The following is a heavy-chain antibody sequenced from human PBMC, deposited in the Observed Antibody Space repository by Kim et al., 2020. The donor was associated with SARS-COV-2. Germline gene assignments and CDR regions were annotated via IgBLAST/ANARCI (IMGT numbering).Heavy chain of an antibody. V-gene: IGHV4-39*01. J-gene: IGHJ4*02. CDR1: GGSINRSKLY. CDR2: IYYWGKT. Sequence: SETLSLTCTVSGGSINRSKLYWGWVRQPPGEGPEWIGSIYYWGKTYYNPSLKSRVTISIDTSKNQFSLRMSSVTVADTAVYYCARLTADYDSSGYSHFFFDQWGQGTLVAVSS. D-gene: IGHD3-22*01. CDR3: ARLTADYDSSGYSHFFFDQ.